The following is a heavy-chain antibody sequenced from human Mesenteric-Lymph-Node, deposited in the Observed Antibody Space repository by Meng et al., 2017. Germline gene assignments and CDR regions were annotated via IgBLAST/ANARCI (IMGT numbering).Heavy chain of an antibody. CDR1: GFTVSSNY. CDR2: IYSGGST. CDR3: IRSSGLPDH. V-gene: IGHV3-53*01. J-gene: IGHJ4*02. D-gene: IGHD5-12*01. Sequence: GESLKISCAASGFTVSSNYMSWVRQAPGKGLEWVSVIYSGGSTYYADSVKGRFTISRHNSKNTLYLQMDSLRVEDTAVYYCIRSSGLPDHWGQGTLVTVSS.